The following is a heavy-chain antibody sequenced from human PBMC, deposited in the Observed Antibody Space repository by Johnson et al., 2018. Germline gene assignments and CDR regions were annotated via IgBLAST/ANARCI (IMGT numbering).Heavy chain of an antibody. J-gene: IGHJ3*01. CDR2: IKPAGSEK. CDR3: TRGLYEA. Sequence: VQLVQSGGGLVQPGGSLRLSCAASGFIFTSYWISWVRQAPGKGLEWVANIKPAGSEKDYVDSVKGRFAISRDNAKNSLYLQMNNLRAEDTAVYYCTRGLYEAWGQGTMVTVSS. D-gene: IGHD3-10*01. V-gene: IGHV3-7*01. CDR1: GFIFTSYW.